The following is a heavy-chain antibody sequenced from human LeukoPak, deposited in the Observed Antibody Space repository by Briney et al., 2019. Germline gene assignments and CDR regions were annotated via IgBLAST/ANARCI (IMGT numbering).Heavy chain of an antibody. CDR2: IWYDGSNK. Sequence: PGGSLTLSCAASGFTFSSYGMHWVRQAPGKGLEWVAVIWYDGSNKYYADSVKGRFTISRDNSKNTLYLQMNSLRAEDTAVYYCARDPGLGYFDYWGQGTLVTVSS. D-gene: IGHD3/OR15-3a*01. CDR3: ARDPGLGYFDY. V-gene: IGHV3-33*01. CDR1: GFTFSSYG. J-gene: IGHJ4*02.